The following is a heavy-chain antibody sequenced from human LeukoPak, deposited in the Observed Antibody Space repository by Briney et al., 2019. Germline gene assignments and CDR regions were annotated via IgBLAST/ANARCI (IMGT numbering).Heavy chain of an antibody. Sequence: GASVKVSCKASGGTFSSYAISWVRQAPGQGLEWMGRIIPIFGIANYAQKFQGRVTITADKSTSTAYMELSSLRSEDTAVYYCARSAYCGGDCYDHFDYWGQATLVTVSS. J-gene: IGHJ4*02. CDR2: IIPIFGIA. CDR1: GGTFSSYA. D-gene: IGHD2-21*02. V-gene: IGHV1-69*04. CDR3: ARSAYCGGDCYDHFDY.